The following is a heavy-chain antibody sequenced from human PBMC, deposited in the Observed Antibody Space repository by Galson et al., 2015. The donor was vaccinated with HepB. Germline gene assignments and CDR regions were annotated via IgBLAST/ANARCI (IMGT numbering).Heavy chain of an antibody. CDR1: GFTVSSNY. D-gene: IGHD6-13*01. Sequence: SLRLSCAASGFTVSSNYMSWVRQAPGKGLEWVSVIYSGGSTYYADSVKGRFTISRDNSKNTLYLQMNSLRAEDTAVYYCARVAFSSWYHYFDYWGQGTLVTVSS. J-gene: IGHJ4*02. V-gene: IGHV3-66*02. CDR2: IYSGGST. CDR3: ARVAFSSWYHYFDY.